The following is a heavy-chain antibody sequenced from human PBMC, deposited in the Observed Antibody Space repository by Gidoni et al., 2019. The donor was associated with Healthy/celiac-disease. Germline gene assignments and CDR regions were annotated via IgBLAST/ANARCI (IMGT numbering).Heavy chain of an antibody. D-gene: IGHD3-22*01. J-gene: IGHJ3*02. CDR3: ARDRDYYDSSGYYYQGVDAFDI. CDR2: ISSSGSTI. V-gene: IGHV3-48*03. CDR1: GFTFSSYE. Sequence: EVQLVESGGGLVQPGGSLRLSCAASGFTFSSYEMNWVRQAPGKGLEWVSYISSSGSTIYYADSVKGRFTISRDNAKNSLYLQMNSLRAEDTAVYYCARDRDYYDSSGYYYQGVDAFDIWGQGTMVTVSS.